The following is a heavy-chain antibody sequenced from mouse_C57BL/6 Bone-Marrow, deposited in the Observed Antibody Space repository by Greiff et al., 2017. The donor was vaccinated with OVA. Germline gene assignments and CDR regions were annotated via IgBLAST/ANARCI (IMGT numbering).Heavy chain of an antibody. CDR1: GFSLTSYG. V-gene: IGHV2-6*01. J-gene: IGHJ3*01. Sequence: VQLQQSGPGLVAPSQSLSITCTVSGFSLTSYGVDWVRQSPGKGLEWLGVIWGVGSTNYNSALKSRLSISKDNSKSQVFLKMNSLQTDDTAVYDCATYSNYVAFAYWGQGTLVTVSA. CDR3: ATYSNYVAFAY. D-gene: IGHD2-5*01. CDR2: IWGVGST.